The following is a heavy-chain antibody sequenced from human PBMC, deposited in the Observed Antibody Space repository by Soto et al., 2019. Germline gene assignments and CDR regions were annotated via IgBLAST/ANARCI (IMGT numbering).Heavy chain of an antibody. CDR3: AAEDSSSSRPPFY. CDR2: IVVGSGNT. D-gene: IGHD6-13*01. CDR1: GFTFTSSA. J-gene: IGHJ4*02. V-gene: IGHV1-58*01. Sequence: SVKVSCKASGFTFTSSAVQWVRQARGQRLEWIGWIVVGSGNTNYAQKFQERVTITRDMSTSTAYMELSSLRSEDTAVYYCAAEDSSSSRPPFYWGQGTLVTVLL.